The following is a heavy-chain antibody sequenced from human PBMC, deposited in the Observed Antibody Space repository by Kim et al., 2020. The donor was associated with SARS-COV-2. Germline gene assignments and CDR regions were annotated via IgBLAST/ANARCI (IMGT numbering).Heavy chain of an antibody. CDR2: INTDGNKI. V-gene: IGHV3-74*01. D-gene: IGHD3-3*01. J-gene: IGHJ6*02. CDR1: GLTFGSYW. Sequence: GGSLRLSCAASGLTFGSYWMNWVRQGPGKGLMWVSRINTDGNKIDYADSVKGRFTISRDNAKKTLYLQMNGLRDEDTAIYYCASASPDFLVSYPIPNYHYYGMDVWGQGTTVTVSS. CDR3: ASASPDFLVSYPIPNYHYYGMDV.